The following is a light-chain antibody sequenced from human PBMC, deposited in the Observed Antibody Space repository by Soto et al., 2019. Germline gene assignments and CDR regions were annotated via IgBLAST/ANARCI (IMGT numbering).Light chain of an antibody. CDR2: KVS. V-gene: IGKV2-30*02. J-gene: IGKJ5*01. CDR3: MQGTHWPIT. Sequence: DIVMTQSQLSLPVTPGEPASISCRSSQSLLHSNGYTYLDWYLQRPGRSPRRLIYKVSNRDSGVPARFSGSGSGTDFALKISRVEAEDVGVYYCMQGTHWPITFGQGTRLEIK. CDR1: QSLLHSNGYTY.